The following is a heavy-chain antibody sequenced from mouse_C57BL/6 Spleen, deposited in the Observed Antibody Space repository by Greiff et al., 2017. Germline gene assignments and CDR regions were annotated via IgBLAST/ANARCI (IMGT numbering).Heavy chain of an antibody. D-gene: IGHD1-1*01. J-gene: IGHJ4*01. Sequence: VQLQQPGAELVKPGASVKLSCKASGYTFTSYWMHWVKQRPGQGLEWIGMIHPNSGSTNYNEKFKSKATLTADKSSSTAYMELRSLTSEDSAVYFCGITTVVGDYYAMDYWGQGTSVTVSS. CDR1: GYTFTSYW. CDR2: IHPNSGST. V-gene: IGHV1-64*01. CDR3: GITTVVGDYYAMDY.